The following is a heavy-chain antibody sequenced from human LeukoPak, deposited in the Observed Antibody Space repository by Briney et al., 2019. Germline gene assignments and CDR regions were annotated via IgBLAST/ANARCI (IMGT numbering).Heavy chain of an antibody. CDR1: GFTFSDYY. J-gene: IGHJ4*02. CDR3: ARESETMVRGVPGGDY. Sequence: GGSLRLSCAASGFTFSDYYISWVRQAPGKGPEWISSISRNGHNVYFADSVKGRFTISRDNAKNSVNLQMNSLRAEDTAFYYCARESETMVRGVPGGDYWGQGTLVTVSS. V-gene: IGHV3-11*01. D-gene: IGHD3-10*01. CDR2: ISRNGHNV.